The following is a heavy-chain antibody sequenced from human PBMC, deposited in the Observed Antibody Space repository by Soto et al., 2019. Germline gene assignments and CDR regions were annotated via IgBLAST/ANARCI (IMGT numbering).Heavy chain of an antibody. CDR1: GLTFSRYP. V-gene: IGHV3-23*01. Sequence: PGGSLRLSCAASGLTFSRYPMSWARQAPGKGLEWVSAISGSGGSTYYADSVKGRFTISRDNSKNTLYLQMNSLRAEDTAVYYCAKVFPALGGTHSTSWRDPDYWGQGT. CDR2: ISGSGGST. D-gene: IGHD6-13*01. CDR3: AKVFPALGGTHSTSWRDPDY. J-gene: IGHJ4*02.